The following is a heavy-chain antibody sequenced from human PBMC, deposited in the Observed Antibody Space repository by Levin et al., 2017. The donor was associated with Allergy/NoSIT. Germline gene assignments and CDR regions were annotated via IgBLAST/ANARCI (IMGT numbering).Heavy chain of an antibody. V-gene: IGHV3-7*04. J-gene: IGHJ4*02. CDR2: IKHDGSEI. CDR1: GFTFSNYW. D-gene: IGHD1-14*01. CDR3: ARARRAGRADPSDY. Sequence: GESLKISCAASGFTFSNYWMSWVRQAPGKGLEWVANIKHDGSEIHYVDSVKGRFTISRDNAKNSLYLQMDSLRAEDTAVYYCARARRAGRADPSDYWGQGTLVPVSS.